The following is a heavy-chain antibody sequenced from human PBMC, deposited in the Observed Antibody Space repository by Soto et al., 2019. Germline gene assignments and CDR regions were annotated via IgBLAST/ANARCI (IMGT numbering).Heavy chain of an antibody. J-gene: IGHJ4*02. CDR3: ASLRAGYGSSGYYDFDY. Sequence: SETLSLTCTVSGGSISSSSYYWGWIRQPPGKGLEWIGSIYYSGSTYYNPSLKSRVTISVDTSKNQFSLKLSSVTAADTAVSYCASLRAGYGSSGYYDFDYWGQGTLVTVSS. V-gene: IGHV4-39*01. CDR1: GGSISSSSYY. CDR2: IYYSGST. D-gene: IGHD3-22*01.